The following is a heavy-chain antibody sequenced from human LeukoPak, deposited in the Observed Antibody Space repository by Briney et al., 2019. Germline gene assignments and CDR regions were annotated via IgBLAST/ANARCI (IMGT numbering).Heavy chain of an antibody. V-gene: IGHV3-74*01. CDR2: INSDGSIT. D-gene: IGHD5-18*01. Sequence: GSLRLSCAASGFTFTTYWMHWVRQAPGKGLVWVSHINSDGSITSYADSVKGRFTISRDNAKNTLYLRMNSLRAEDTAVYYCARDAVDTANAVWGQGTTVTVSS. CDR3: ARDAVDTANAV. J-gene: IGHJ6*02. CDR1: GFTFTTYW.